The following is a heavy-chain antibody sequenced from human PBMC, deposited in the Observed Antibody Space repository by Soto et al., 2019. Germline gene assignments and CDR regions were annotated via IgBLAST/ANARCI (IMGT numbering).Heavy chain of an antibody. D-gene: IGHD3-22*01. CDR1: GGSISSSSYY. V-gene: IGHV4-39*01. J-gene: IGHJ6*02. CDR2: IYYSGST. Sequence: QLQLQESGPGLVKPSETLSLTCTVSGGSISSSSYYWGWIRQPPGKGLEWIGSIYYSGSTYYNPSLKSRVTISVDTSKNQFSLKLSSVTAADTAVYYCARHGHDRMYSGYYPDRYYGMDVWGQGTTVTVSS. CDR3: ARHGHDRMYSGYYPDRYYGMDV.